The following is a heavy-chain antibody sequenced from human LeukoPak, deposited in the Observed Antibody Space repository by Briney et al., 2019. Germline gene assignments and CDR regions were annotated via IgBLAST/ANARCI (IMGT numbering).Heavy chain of an antibody. Sequence: PETLSLTCAVYGGSLSGYYWSWVRQRPGKGLERIGEINHIGSTNYNPSVRGRVTISVDTSKNQFSLKLSAVTSADTAVYYCARDSYRNFDWLLHFDAWGQGTLVAVSS. J-gene: IGHJ4*02. V-gene: IGHV4-34*01. CDR2: INHIGST. D-gene: IGHD3-9*01. CDR1: GGSLSGYY. CDR3: ARDSYRNFDWLLHFDA.